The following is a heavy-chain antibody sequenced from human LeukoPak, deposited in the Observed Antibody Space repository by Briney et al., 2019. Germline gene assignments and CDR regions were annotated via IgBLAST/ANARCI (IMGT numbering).Heavy chain of an antibody. CDR3: AKDPTDFDSSGQTYFDY. J-gene: IGHJ4*02. V-gene: IGHV3-64*01. Sequence: PGGSLRLSCAASGFTFSSYAMHWVRQAPGKGLEYVSAISSNGGSTYYANSVRGRFTISRDNSKNTLYLQMNSLRAEDTAVYYCAKDPTDFDSSGQTYFDYWGQGSLVTVSS. CDR1: GFTFSSYA. D-gene: IGHD3-22*01. CDR2: ISSNGGST.